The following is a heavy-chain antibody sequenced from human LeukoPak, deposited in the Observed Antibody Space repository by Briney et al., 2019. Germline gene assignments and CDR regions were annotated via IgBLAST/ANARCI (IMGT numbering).Heavy chain of an antibody. CDR1: GFTFSSYG. CDR3: AKEGLDLDFWSGYYIDY. J-gene: IGHJ4*02. V-gene: IGHV3-30*02. CDR2: IRYDGSNK. Sequence: GGSLRLSCAASGFTFSSYGMHWVRQAPGKGLEWVAFIRYDGSNKYYADSVKGRFTISRDNSKNTLYLQMNSLRAEDTAVYYCAKEGLDLDFWSGYYIDYWGQGTLVTASS. D-gene: IGHD3-3*01.